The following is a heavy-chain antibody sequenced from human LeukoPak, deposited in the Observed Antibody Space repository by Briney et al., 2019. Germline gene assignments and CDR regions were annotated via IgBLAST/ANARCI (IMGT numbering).Heavy chain of an antibody. CDR3: ATVRRRSYYYYYYMDV. CDR1: GYTFTSYD. CDR2: MNPNSGNT. J-gene: IGHJ6*03. V-gene: IGHV1-8*02. Sequence: ASVKVSCKASGYTFTSYDINWVRQATGQGLEWMGWMNPNSGNTGYAQKFQGRVTMTEDTSTDTAYMELSSLRSEDTAVYYCATVRRRSYYYYYYMDVWGKGTTVTVSS. D-gene: IGHD4-17*01.